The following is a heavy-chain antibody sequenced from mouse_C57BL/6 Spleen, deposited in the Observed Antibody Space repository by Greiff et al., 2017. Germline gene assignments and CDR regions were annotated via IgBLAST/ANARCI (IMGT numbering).Heavy chain of an antibody. D-gene: IGHD2-1*01. Sequence: DVMLVESGGGLVQPGGSLSLSCAASGFTFTDYYMSWVRQPPGKALEWLGFIRNKASGYTTEYSASVKGRFTNSRDNSQNILYLQKNALRAEDSAAYDGSRYIFCYGKVFDYWGTGTTLTVSS. CDR1: GFTFTDYY. J-gene: IGHJ2*01. CDR3: SRYIFCYGKVFDY. CDR2: IRNKASGYTT. V-gene: IGHV7-3*01.